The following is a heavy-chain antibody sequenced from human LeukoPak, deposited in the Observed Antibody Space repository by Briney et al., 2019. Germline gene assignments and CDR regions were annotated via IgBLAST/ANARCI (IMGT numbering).Heavy chain of an antibody. J-gene: IGHJ4*02. Sequence: GGSLRLSCAASGFTVSSNYLSWVRQAPGKGLEWVSTIYSGGSTYYADSVTGRFTISRDNSKNTLYLQMNSLRAEDTAVYYCLRDPYEAYWGQGTLVTVSS. D-gene: IGHD5-12*01. CDR1: GFTVSSNY. CDR3: LRDPYEAY. CDR2: IYSGGST. V-gene: IGHV3-66*01.